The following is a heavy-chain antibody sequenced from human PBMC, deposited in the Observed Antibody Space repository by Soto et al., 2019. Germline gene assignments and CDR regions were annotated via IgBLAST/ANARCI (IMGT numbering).Heavy chain of an antibody. D-gene: IGHD3-22*01. CDR3: ARGAYYYDSSGYYYGRGAFDY. J-gene: IGHJ4*02. CDR2: IYYSGST. CDR1: GGSISSGDYY. V-gene: IGHV4-30-4*01. Sequence: QVQLQESGPGLVKPSQTLSLTCTVSGGSISSGDYYWSWIRQPPGKGLEWIGYIYYSGSTYYNPSLKSRVTISVDTSKNQFSLKLSSVTAADTAVYYCARGAYYYDSSGYYYGRGAFDYWGQGTLVTVSS.